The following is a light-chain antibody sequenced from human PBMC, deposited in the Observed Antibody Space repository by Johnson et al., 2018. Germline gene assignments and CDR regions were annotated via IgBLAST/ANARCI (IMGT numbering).Light chain of an antibody. J-gene: IGLJ1*01. Sequence: QSVLTQPPSVSAAPGQKVTISCSGSSSNIGNNYVSWYQQLPGTAPKLLIYENNKRPSGIPDRFSGSKSGTSATLGITGLQTGDEAYYYCGKWDSSLSAGNVFGTGTKVTVL. CDR3: GKWDSSLSAGNV. CDR2: ENN. V-gene: IGLV1-51*02. CDR1: SSNIGNNY.